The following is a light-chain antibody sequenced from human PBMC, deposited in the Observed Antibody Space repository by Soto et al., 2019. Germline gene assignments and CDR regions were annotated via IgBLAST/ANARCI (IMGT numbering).Light chain of an antibody. CDR1: QSVSSN. CDR2: GAS. J-gene: IGKJ5*01. V-gene: IGKV3-20*01. CDR3: QQYGSSAPIT. Sequence: EIVLTQSPGTLSLSPGDIATLSCRASQSVSSNLAWYQQKPGQAPRLLIYGASIRATGIPDRFSGSGSETDFTLTISRLEPEDFALYYCQQYGSSAPITFGQGTRLEIK.